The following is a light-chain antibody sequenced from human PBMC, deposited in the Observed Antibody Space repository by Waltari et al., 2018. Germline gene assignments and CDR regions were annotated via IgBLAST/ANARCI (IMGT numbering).Light chain of an antibody. V-gene: IGKV3-15*01. CDR1: QSVSTN. J-gene: IGKJ2*01. CDR3: QQYNSWPPVYT. CDR2: AAS. Sequence: ETVMTQSPGTLSVSLGEGATLSCRASQSVSTNVAWYQQKPGPAPRLLIYAASTRATGIPARFSGSGSGTEFTLTISSMQSEDFAVYYCQQYNSWPPVYTFGQGTKLKIK.